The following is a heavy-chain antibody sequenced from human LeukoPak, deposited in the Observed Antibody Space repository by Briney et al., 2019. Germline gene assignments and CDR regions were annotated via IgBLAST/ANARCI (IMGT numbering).Heavy chain of an antibody. CDR1: GFTFSSYG. D-gene: IGHD3-22*01. J-gene: IGHJ6*03. CDR3: AKVYYDSSGYYYESDYYYYYMDV. Sequence: GGSLRLSCAASGFTFSSYGMHWVRQAPGKGLEWVAFIRYDGSNKYYADSVKGRFTISRDNSKNTLYLQMNSLRAEDTAVYYCAKVYYDSSGYYYESDYYYYYMDVWGKGTTVTISS. V-gene: IGHV3-30*02. CDR2: IRYDGSNK.